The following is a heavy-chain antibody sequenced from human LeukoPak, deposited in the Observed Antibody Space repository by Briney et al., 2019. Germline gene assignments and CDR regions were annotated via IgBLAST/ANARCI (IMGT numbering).Heavy chain of an antibody. CDR3: ARYLDDAFDI. Sequence: SETLSLTCALYGGSFTYYYWAWIRQPPGKGLEWIGEINHAGTADYNPSLKSRVTISVDKSKNQFSLKLSSVTAADTAVYYCARYLDDAFDIWGQGTMVTVSS. V-gene: IGHV4-34*01. CDR2: INHAGTA. J-gene: IGHJ3*02. CDR1: GGSFTYYY. D-gene: IGHD3-9*01.